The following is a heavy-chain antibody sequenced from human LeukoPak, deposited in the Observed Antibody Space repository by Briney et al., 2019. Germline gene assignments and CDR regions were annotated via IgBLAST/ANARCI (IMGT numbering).Heavy chain of an antibody. CDR2: ISWNSGSI. J-gene: IGHJ6*02. Sequence: GGSLRLSCAASGFTFDDYAMHWVRQAPGKGLKWVSGISWNSGSIGYADPAKGRFTISRDNAKNSLYLQMNSLRAEDTALYSCAKEDNYGMDVWGQGTTVTVSS. V-gene: IGHV3-9*01. CDR3: AKEDNYGMDV. CDR1: GFTFDDYA. D-gene: IGHD5-24*01.